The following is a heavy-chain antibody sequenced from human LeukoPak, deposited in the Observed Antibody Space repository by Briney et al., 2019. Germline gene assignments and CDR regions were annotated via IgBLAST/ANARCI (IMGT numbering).Heavy chain of an antibody. D-gene: IGHD4-11*01. V-gene: IGHV3-30-3*01. CDR2: ISYDGSNK. J-gene: IGHJ6*02. CDR1: GFTFSSFA. Sequence: GGSLRLSCAASGFTFSSFAMHWVRQAPGKGLEWVAVISYDGSNKYYADSVKGRFTISRDNSKNTLYLQMNSLRAEDTAVYYCASMTTSYYYYYGMDVWGQGTTVTVSS. CDR3: ASMTTSYYYYYGMDV.